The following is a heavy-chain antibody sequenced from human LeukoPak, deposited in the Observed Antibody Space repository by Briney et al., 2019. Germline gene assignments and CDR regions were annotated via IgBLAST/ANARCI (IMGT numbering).Heavy chain of an antibody. J-gene: IGHJ1*01. CDR2: FYISGFT. V-gene: IGHV4-61*02. D-gene: IGHD4-17*01. CDR1: GESITSGQYY. CDR3: ARDDYGDSFQL. Sequence: SETPSLTCTVSGESITSGQYYWSWIRQSAVKGLEWIGRFYISGFTNYNPSLKSRVTIPLDRSRNQFFLNLTSVTAADTAVYYCARDDYGDSFQLWGQGTLVTVSS.